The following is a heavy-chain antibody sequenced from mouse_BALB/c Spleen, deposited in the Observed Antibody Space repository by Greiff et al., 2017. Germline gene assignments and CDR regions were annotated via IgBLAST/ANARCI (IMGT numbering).Heavy chain of an antibody. CDR3: ARDGNYHY. CDR1: SYTFTDYA. V-gene: IGHV1-67*01. Sequence: VQRVESGPELVRPGVSVKISCKGSSYTFTDYAMHWVKQSHAKSLEWIGVISTYYGNTNYNQKFKGKATMTVDKSSSTAYMELARLTSEDSAVYYCARDGNYHYWGQGTTLTVSS. D-gene: IGHD2-1*01. CDR2: ISTYYGNT. J-gene: IGHJ2*01.